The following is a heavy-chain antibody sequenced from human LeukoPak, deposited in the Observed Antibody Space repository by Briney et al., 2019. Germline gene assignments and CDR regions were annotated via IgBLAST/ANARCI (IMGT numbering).Heavy chain of an antibody. CDR2: IKQDGSEK. J-gene: IGHJ5*02. Sequence: SGGSLRLSCAASGFTFSSYWMSWVRQAPGKGLEWVANIKQDGSEKYYVDSVKGRFTISRDNAKNSLYLQMNSMRAEDTAVYYCESAIYCSSTSCHPWFDPWGQGTLVTVSS. CDR3: ESAIYCSSTSCHPWFDP. D-gene: IGHD2-2*01. V-gene: IGHV3-7*01. CDR1: GFTFSSYW.